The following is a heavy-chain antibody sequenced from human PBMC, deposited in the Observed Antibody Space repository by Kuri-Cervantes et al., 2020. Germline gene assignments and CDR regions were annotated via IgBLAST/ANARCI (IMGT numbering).Heavy chain of an antibody. J-gene: IGHJ6*02. CDR1: GFTFDDYA. D-gene: IGHD2-21*02. Sequence: SLKISCAASGFTFDDYAMHWVRQAPGKGLEWVSGISWNSGSIGYADSVKGRFTISRDNAKNSLYLQMNSLRAEDTAVYYCARERGYCGGDCYLLELYGMDVWGQGTTVTVSS. V-gene: IGHV3-9*01. CDR3: ARERGYCGGDCYLLELYGMDV. CDR2: ISWNSGSI.